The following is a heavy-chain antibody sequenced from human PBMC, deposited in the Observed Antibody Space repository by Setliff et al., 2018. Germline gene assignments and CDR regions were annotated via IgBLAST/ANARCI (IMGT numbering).Heavy chain of an antibody. CDR2: INTNTGNP. D-gene: IGHD6-19*01. CDR3: ARDSSGWSGFSRLVGVYYYYMDV. V-gene: IGHV7-4-1*02. J-gene: IGHJ6*03. CDR1: GYTFTRYA. Sequence: ASVKVSCKASGYTFTRYAMNWVRQAPGQGLEWMGWINTNTGNPTYAQGFTGRFVFSLDTSVSTAYLQISSLRAEDTAVYYCARDSSGWSGFSRLVGVYYYYMDVWGKGTTVTVSS.